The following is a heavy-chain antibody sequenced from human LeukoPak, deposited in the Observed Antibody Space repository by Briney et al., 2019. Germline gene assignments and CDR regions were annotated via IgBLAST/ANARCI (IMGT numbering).Heavy chain of an antibody. V-gene: IGHV1-2*02. CDR3: ASRIGSSWFERLHWYFDL. Sequence: ASVKVSCKAPGYTFTGYYMHWVRQAPGQGLEWMGWINPNSGATNYAQKFQGRVAMTRDTSVSTIYMELSRLKFDDTAVYYCASRIGSSWFERLHWYFDLWGRGTLVTVSS. CDR1: GYTFTGYY. D-gene: IGHD6-13*01. J-gene: IGHJ2*01. CDR2: INPNSGAT.